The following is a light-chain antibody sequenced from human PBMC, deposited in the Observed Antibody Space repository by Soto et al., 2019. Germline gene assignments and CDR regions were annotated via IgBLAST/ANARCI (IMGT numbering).Light chain of an antibody. V-gene: IGLV2-14*01. J-gene: IGLJ3*02. CDR2: EVS. CDR3: TSYTTSRIWV. CDR1: SGDVGHYNY. Sequence: QSALTQPASVSVSPGQSITISCTGSSGDVGHYNYVSWYQQHPGKAPKLMIYEVSSRPSGVSNRFSGSKSGNTASLIISGLQAEDEADYYCTSYTTSRIWVFGGGTKLTVL.